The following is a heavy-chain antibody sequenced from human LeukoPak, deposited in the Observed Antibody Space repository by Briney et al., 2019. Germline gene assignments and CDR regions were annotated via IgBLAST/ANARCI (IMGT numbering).Heavy chain of an antibody. D-gene: IGHD6-13*01. CDR1: GFTFSDYA. CDR3: ARCSPFDY. Sequence: GGSLRLSCAASGFTFSDYAMHWVRQAPGKGLEWVAVITHDGNSIYYADSVKGRFTISRDNSQNTLYLQMKSLRAEDTAVYYCARCSPFDYWGQGTLVTVSS. J-gene: IGHJ4*02. V-gene: IGHV3-30-3*01. CDR2: ITHDGNSI.